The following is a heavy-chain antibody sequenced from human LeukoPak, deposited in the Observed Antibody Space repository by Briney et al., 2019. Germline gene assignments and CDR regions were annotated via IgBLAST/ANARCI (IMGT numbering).Heavy chain of an antibody. D-gene: IGHD1-26*01. J-gene: IGHJ4*02. CDR3: ARQSGSYGVY. CDR1: DYSISSSNW. Sequence: PSETLSLTCAVSDYSISSSNWWGWTRQPPGKGLEWIGYMYYSGSTYYNPSLKSRVTMSVDTSKNQFSLKLSSVTAVDTAVYYCARQSGSYGVYWGQGTLVTVSS. CDR2: MYYSGST. V-gene: IGHV4-28*01.